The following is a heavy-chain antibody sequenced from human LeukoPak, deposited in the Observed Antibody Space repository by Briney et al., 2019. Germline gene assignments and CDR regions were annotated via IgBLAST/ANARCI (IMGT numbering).Heavy chain of an antibody. CDR2: TYYRSKWYY. Sequence: SQTLSLTCAISGDSVSSNSAAWNWIRQSPSRGLEWLGRTYYRSKWYYDYVVSLKSRITIIPDTSKNQFSLQLSSVTAADTAVYYCARHRVVYGGNFDYWGQGTLVTVSS. V-gene: IGHV6-1*01. CDR1: GDSVSSNSAA. D-gene: IGHD4-23*01. J-gene: IGHJ4*02. CDR3: ARHRVVYGGNFDY.